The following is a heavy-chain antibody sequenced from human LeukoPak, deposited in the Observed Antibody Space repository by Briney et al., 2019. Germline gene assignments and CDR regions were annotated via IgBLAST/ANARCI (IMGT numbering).Heavy chain of an antibody. CDR3: ASSSNYDFWSGSPTNWFDP. Sequence: ASVKVSCKASGYTFTNYYMNYVRQTPGQRLEWMGWINAGNGNTKYSQKFQGRVTITRDTSASTAYMELSSLRSEDTAVYYCASSSNYDFWSGSPTNWFDPWGQGTLVTVSS. V-gene: IGHV1-3*01. CDR2: INAGNGNT. CDR1: GYTFTNYY. D-gene: IGHD3-3*01. J-gene: IGHJ5*02.